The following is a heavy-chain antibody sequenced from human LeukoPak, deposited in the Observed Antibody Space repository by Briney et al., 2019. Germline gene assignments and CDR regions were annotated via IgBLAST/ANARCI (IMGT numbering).Heavy chain of an antibody. J-gene: IGHJ4*02. CDR1: RYIFTSYD. D-gene: IGHD5-12*01. CDR2: MNPNSGST. Sequence: SSVKVSCKASRYIFTSYDINWVRQATGQGLEWMGWMNPNSGSTGYAQKFQGRVTITRNTSISTAYMELSGLRSEDTAVYYCARGRSTGYPYYFEYWGQRTLVTVSS. CDR3: ARGRSTGYPYYFEY. V-gene: IGHV1-8*03.